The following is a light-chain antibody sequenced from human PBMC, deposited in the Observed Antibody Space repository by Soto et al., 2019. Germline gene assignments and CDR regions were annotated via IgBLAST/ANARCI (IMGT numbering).Light chain of an antibody. V-gene: IGLV4-69*01. CDR1: SGHSNYA. CDR2: VNGDGSH. Sequence: QLVLTQSPSASASLGASVKLTCTLSSGHSNYAITWHQQQPEKGPRYLMKVNGDGSHIKGDGIPHRFSGSSSGPERYLIISSLQSEDEADYYCQTWDTGIVLFGGGTKVTVL. CDR3: QTWDTGIVL. J-gene: IGLJ2*01.